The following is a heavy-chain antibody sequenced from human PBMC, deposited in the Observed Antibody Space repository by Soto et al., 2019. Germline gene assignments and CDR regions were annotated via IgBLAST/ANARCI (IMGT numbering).Heavy chain of an antibody. D-gene: IGHD5-18*01. Sequence: QITLKESGPTLVKPTQTLTLTCTFSGFSLSTSGVGVGWIRQPPGKALEWLALIYWDDDKRYSPSLKSRLTITKDTSKNQVVLTMTNMDPVDTATYYCARRRGYSYCFQDFEWLDPWGQGTLVTVSS. CDR2: IYWDDDK. V-gene: IGHV2-5*02. CDR3: ARRRGYSYCFQDFEWLDP. J-gene: IGHJ5*02. CDR1: GFSLSTSGVG.